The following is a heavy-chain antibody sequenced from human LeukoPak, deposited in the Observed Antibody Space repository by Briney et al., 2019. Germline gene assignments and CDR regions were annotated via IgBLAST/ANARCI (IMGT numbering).Heavy chain of an antibody. D-gene: IGHD5-18*01. Sequence: SETLSLTCTVSGASISSSSYYWGWIRQPPGKGLERIGSIYYSGSNYYNPSLKSRVTISVDTSKNQFSLKLSSVTAADTAVYYCARLITGYSYGYMDYWGQGTLVTVSS. CDR2: IYYSGSN. CDR1: GASISSSSYY. J-gene: IGHJ4*02. CDR3: ARLITGYSYGYMDY. V-gene: IGHV4-39*01.